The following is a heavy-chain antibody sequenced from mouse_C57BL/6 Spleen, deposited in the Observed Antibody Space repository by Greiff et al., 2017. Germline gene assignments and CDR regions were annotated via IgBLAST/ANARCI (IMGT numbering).Heavy chain of an antibody. D-gene: IGHD2-2*01. Sequence: VQLKESGPGLVKPSQSLSLTCSVTGYSITSGYYWNWIRQFPGNKLEWMGYISYDGSNNYNPSLKNRISITRDTSKNQFFLKLNSVTTEDTATYYCARRGYDAYYYAMDYWGQGTSVTVSS. V-gene: IGHV3-6*01. CDR2: ISYDGSN. CDR1: GYSITSGYY. CDR3: ARRGYDAYYYAMDY. J-gene: IGHJ4*01.